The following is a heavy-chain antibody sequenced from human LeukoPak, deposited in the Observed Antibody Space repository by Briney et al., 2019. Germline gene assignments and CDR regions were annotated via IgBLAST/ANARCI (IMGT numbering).Heavy chain of an antibody. CDR2: IHYDGRNQ. J-gene: IGHJ4*02. CDR3: AKAAYDSSGSWYYFDY. V-gene: IGHV3-30*02. D-gene: IGHD3-22*01. Sequence: PGGSLRLSCAASGFTFSMSWMTWVRQAPGKGLEWVTFIHYDGRNQYYADSVKGRFTISRGNSKNTLYLQMNSLRPEDTAVYYCAKAAYDSSGSWYYFDYWGQGTLVTVSS. CDR1: GFTFSMSW.